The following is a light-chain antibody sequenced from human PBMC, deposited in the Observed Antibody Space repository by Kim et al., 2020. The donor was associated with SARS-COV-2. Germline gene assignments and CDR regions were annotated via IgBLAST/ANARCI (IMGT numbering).Light chain of an antibody. J-gene: IGKJ4*01. CDR2: AAT. CDR1: PAISTW. Sequence: SASVRDRVTITCRASPAISTWLSWYQHKPGQAPKLLLYAATTLEYGVPPRFSGGGSGTEFTLTLTSLQPGDFATYYCQQTSSVPHAFGGGTKLEI. CDR3: QQTSSVPHA. V-gene: IGKV1-12*01.